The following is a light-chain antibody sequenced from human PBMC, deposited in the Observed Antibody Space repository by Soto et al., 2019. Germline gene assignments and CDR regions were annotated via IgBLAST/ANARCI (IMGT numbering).Light chain of an antibody. CDR3: QTCGTGIHVV. CDR1: RWHSSYA. V-gene: IGLV4-69*01. J-gene: IGLJ2*01. Sequence: QSVLTQSPSASASLGAWVKLTCTLSRWHSSYAIAWHQQQPEKGPRYLMKLNSDGSHSKGDGIPDRFAGSSSGAERYLTISSLQSEDEADYYCQTCGTGIHVVFGGGTMVTVL. CDR2: LNSDGSH.